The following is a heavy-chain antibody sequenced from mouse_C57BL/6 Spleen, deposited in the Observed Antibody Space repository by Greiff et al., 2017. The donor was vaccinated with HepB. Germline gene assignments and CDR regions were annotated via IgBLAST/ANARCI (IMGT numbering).Heavy chain of an antibody. CDR2: IYPRSGNT. Sequence: VKLQESGAELARPGASVKLSCKASGYTFTSYGISWVKQRTGQGLEWIGEIYPRSGNTYYNEKFKGKATLTADKSSSTAYMELRSLTSEDSAVYFCARGWLLGYWYFDVWGTGTTVTVSS. CDR1: GYTFTSYG. CDR3: ARGWLLGYWYFDV. D-gene: IGHD2-3*01. J-gene: IGHJ1*03. V-gene: IGHV1-81*01.